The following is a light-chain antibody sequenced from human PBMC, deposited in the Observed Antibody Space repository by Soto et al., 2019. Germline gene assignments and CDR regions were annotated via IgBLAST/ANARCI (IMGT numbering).Light chain of an antibody. CDR3: QQCKDFPLT. V-gene: IGKV1-12*01. CDR1: QDISNC. CDR2: LAS. J-gene: IGKJ5*01. Sequence: DIQMTQSPSSVSASVGDKITITCRASQDISNCLAWYQQRAGKAPKLLIYLASSLQSGVPSRFSGSGSGTDFTLTISSLQPEDFATYYCQQCKDFPLTFGQGTRLEIK.